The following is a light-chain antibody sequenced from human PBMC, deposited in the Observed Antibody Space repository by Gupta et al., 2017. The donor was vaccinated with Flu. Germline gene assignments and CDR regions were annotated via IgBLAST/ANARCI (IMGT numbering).Light chain of an antibody. CDR3: QQANSFTWT. CDR1: QGISSW. Sequence: IQNEQSLSSVSESVGDRVTITCRASQGISSWLAWYQQKPGKAPKLLIYAASSLQGGGTSEVCGSGSRTVFSHTISRLQPEDFAAYYCQQANSFTWTFGQGTKVEIK. CDR2: AAS. V-gene: IGKV1D-12*01. J-gene: IGKJ1*01.